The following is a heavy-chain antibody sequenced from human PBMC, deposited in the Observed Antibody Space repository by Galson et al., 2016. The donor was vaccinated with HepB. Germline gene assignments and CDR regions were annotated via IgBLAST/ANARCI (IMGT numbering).Heavy chain of an antibody. V-gene: IGHV4-39*01. Sequence: ETLSLTCTVSGGSISSSSYYWGWIRQPPGKGLEWIGSIYYSGSTYYNPSLKSRVTISVDTSKNQFSLKLSSVTAADTAVYYCARVDGEITMVRGVIISLRFNWFDPWGQGTLVTVSS. CDR2: IYYSGST. D-gene: IGHD3-10*01. CDR1: GGSISSSSYY. CDR3: ARVDGEITMVRGVIISLRFNWFDP. J-gene: IGHJ5*02.